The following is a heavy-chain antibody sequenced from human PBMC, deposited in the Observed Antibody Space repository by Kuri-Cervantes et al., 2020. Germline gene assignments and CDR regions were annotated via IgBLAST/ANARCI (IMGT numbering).Heavy chain of an antibody. D-gene: IGHD3-10*01. J-gene: IGHJ5*02. V-gene: IGHV4-34*01. Sequence: SETLSLTCAVYGGSFSGYYWSWIRQPPGKGLEWIGEINHSGSTNYNPSHKSRVTISVDTSKNQFSLKLSSVTAADTAVYYCARVPRGSSNWFDPWGQGTLVTVSS. CDR2: INHSGST. CDR1: GGSFSGYY. CDR3: ARVPRGSSNWFDP.